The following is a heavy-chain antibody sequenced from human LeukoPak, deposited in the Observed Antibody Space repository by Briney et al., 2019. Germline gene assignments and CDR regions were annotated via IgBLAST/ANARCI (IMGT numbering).Heavy chain of an antibody. CDR1: GFTFSSYG. J-gene: IGHJ4*02. CDR2: ISNDGSKK. Sequence: GGSLRLSCAASGFTFSSYGMHWVRQAPGKGLDWVAVISNDGSKKYYADSVKGRFAISRDNSKNTLSLQVSSLRTEDTAVYYCAKDRYSYAFEYSDSWGQGTLVTVSS. V-gene: IGHV3-30*18. CDR3: AKDRYSYAFEYSDS. D-gene: IGHD5-18*01.